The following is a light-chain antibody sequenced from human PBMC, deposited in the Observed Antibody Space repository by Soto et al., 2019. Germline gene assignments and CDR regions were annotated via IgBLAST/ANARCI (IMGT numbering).Light chain of an antibody. J-gene: IGKJ5*01. CDR1: QSFRGL. CDR3: QQRHMWPIT. CDR2: DAY. Sequence: VLTESPVTRSLSPGERATLSCRASQSFRGLLAWYQQKPGQAPRLLIYDAYNRATGIPPRFSGSVSGTDFDLTISSLEPEDSAVYYCQQRHMWPITFGQGTRLEIK. V-gene: IGKV3-11*01.